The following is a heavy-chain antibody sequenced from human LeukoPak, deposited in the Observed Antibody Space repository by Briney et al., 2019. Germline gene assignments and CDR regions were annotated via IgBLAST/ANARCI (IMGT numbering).Heavy chain of an antibody. D-gene: IGHD2-8*01. CDR3: AKDHDIYCTNGVCPHYMDV. J-gene: IGHJ6*03. V-gene: IGHV3-53*05. CDR2: IYSGGST. CDR1: GFTVSSNY. Sequence: GGSLRLSCAASGFTVSSNYMSWVRQAPGKGLEWVSVIYSGGSTYYADSVKGRFTISRDNSKNTLYLQMNSLRAEDTAVYYCAKDHDIYCTNGVCPHYMDVWGKGTTVTVSS.